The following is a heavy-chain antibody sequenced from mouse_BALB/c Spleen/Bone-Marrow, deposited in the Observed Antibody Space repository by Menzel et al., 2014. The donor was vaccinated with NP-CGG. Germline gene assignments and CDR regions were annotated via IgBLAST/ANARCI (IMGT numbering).Heavy chain of an antibody. Sequence: VQLQQSGAGLVKPGASVKLSCKASGYTFTSYWMHWVNQRPGQGLEWIGEINPSDGHTYYNEKFKNKATLTVDKSSSTAYMQLSSLTSEDSAVYYCARYYNWYFDVWGAGTTVTVSS. D-gene: IGHD1-1*01. V-gene: IGHV1S81*02. CDR1: GYTFTSYW. CDR2: INPSDGHT. J-gene: IGHJ1*01. CDR3: ARYYNWYFDV.